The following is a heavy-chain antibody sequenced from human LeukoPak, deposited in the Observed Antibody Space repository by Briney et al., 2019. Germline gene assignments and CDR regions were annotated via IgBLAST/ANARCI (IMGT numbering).Heavy chain of an antibody. CDR1: GFTFSSYW. J-gene: IGHJ4*02. CDR3: VRSGSDFDY. V-gene: IGHV3-7*01. Sequence: GGSLRLSCAASGFTFSSYWMSWVRQAPERGLEWVANIKEDGSEKNYVDSVKGRFTISRDNAKNSLYLQINSLRAEDTAVYYCVRSGSDFDYWGQGTLVTVSS. CDR2: IKEDGSEK.